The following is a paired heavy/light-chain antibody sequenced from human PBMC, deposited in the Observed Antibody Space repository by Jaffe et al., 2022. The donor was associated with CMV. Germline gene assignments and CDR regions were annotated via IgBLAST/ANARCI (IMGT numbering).Heavy chain of an antibody. V-gene: IGHV3-23*01. D-gene: IGHD1-26*01. CDR1: GFTFSIYA. CDR2: ISASGEIT. CDR3: ARGGGGGARPQGMDV. Sequence: EVQLLESGGDLVQPGGSLRLSCAASGFTFSIYAVSWVRQAPGKGLYWVSAISASGEITYYADSVKGRFTISRDNSKNTVYLQMNSLRAEDTAIYYCARGGGGGARPQGMDVWGQGTTVTVSS. J-gene: IGHJ6*02.
Light chain of an antibody. Sequence: DIVMTQSPDSLAVSLGERATINCKSSQSVLFSSNNMNYLAWYQQRPGQPPKLLISWASTRESGVPDRFSGSGSGTDFTLTISSLQAEDVAVYYCQQYHSIPFTFGPGTKVDIK. CDR3: QQYHSIPFT. CDR2: WAS. CDR1: QSVLFSSNNMNY. V-gene: IGKV4-1*01. J-gene: IGKJ3*01.